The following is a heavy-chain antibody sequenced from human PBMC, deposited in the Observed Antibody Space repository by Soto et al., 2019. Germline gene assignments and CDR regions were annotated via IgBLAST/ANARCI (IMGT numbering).Heavy chain of an antibody. Sequence: QVQLQESGPGLVKPSETLSLTCTVSGGSISSYYWSWIRQPPGKGLEWIGYIYYSGSTNYNPSLKSRVTISVDTSKNQFSLKLSSVTAAETAVYYCARLEYSSGWYRFGYWGQGTLVTVSS. CDR1: GGSISSYY. CDR2: IYYSGST. CDR3: ARLEYSSGWYRFGY. V-gene: IGHV4-59*01. J-gene: IGHJ4*02. D-gene: IGHD6-19*01.